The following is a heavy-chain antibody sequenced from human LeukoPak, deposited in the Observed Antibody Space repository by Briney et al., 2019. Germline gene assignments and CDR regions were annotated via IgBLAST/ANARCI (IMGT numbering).Heavy chain of an antibody. CDR3: ARRAGAYSHPYDY. V-gene: IGHV3-53*01. J-gene: IGHJ4*02. CDR2: IYSGTT. CDR1: GFSVSDNS. D-gene: IGHD4/OR15-4a*01. Sequence: TGGSLRLSCTVSGFSVSDNSMSWVRQAPGKGLEWVSFIYSGTTHYSDSVKGRFTISRDNSKNTLYLQVNSLRAEDTAVYYCARRAGAYSHPYDYWGQGTLVTVSS.